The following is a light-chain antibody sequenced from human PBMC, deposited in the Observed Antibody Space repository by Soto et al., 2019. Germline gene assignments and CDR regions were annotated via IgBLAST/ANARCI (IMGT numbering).Light chain of an antibody. V-gene: IGKV1-39*01. J-gene: IGKJ2*01. Sequence: DIQMTQSPSSLSALVADRITITCRASQTISRYLNWYQQIRGKAPKLLIYAASSLQSEVPSRFSGSGSRTDFTLTISSLQPEDFATYYCHQSYSAPYTFGQGTKLEI. CDR3: HQSYSAPYT. CDR1: QTISRY. CDR2: AAS.